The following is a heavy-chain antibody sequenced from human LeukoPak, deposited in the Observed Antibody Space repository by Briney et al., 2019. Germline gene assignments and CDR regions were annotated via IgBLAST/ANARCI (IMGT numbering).Heavy chain of an antibody. D-gene: IGHD5-18*01. V-gene: IGHV1-18*01. J-gene: IGHJ4*02. Sequence: ASVKVSCKASGYTFTSYGISWVRQAPGQGLEWMGWISAYNGNTNYAQKLQGRVTMTTDTSTSTAYMELRSLRSDDTAVYYCARELSGGYSYGLTIDYWGQGTLVTVSS. CDR3: ARELSGGYSYGLTIDY. CDR1: GYTFTSYG. CDR2: ISAYNGNT.